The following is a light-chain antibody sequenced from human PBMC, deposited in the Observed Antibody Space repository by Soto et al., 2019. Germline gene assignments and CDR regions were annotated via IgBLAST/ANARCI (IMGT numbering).Light chain of an antibody. CDR1: QSISDT. CDR2: GAS. CDR3: QQYNSWPWT. Sequence: EIVMTPSPATLSVSPGERATLSCRASQSISDTLAWYQQKPGQAPRLLIHGASTRATGIPARFSGSGSGTDFTLTISSLQSEDFAVYYCQQYNSWPWTFGQGTKVDI. J-gene: IGKJ1*01. V-gene: IGKV3-15*01.